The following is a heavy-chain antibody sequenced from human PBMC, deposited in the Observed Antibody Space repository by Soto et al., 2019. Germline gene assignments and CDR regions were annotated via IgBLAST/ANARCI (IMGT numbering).Heavy chain of an antibody. V-gene: IGHV1-69*05. CDR2: IIPIFGTA. D-gene: IGHD2-2*01. J-gene: IGHJ5*02. Sequence: QVQLVQSGAEVKKPGSSVKVSCKASGGTFSSYAISWVRQAPGQGLEWMGGIIPIFGTANYAQKFQGRVTITPDDSTSTGYLALSSLRSEDTAVYYCARVVAVRDWFDPWGQGTLVTVSS. CDR1: GGTFSSYA. CDR3: ARVVAVRDWFDP.